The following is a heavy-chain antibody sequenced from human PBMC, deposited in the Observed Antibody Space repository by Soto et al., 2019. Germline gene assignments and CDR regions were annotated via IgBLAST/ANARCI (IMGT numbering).Heavy chain of an antibody. CDR1: GGSISSSSYY. J-gene: IGHJ4*02. V-gene: IGHV4-39*01. D-gene: IGHD1-26*01. CDR3: ARHVAAAVPGYSGSYDNFCYFDY. Sequence: QLQLQESGPGLVKPSETLSLTCTVSGGSISSSSYYWGWIRQPPGKGLEWIGSIYYSGSTYYNPSLKSRVTISVDTSKNQFSLKLSSVTAADTAVYYCARHVAAAVPGYSGSYDNFCYFDYWGQGTLVTVSS. CDR2: IYYSGST.